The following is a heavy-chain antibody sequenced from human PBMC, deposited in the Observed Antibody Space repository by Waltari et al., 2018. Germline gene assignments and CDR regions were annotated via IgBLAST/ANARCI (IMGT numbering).Heavy chain of an antibody. CDR3: ARVVGGWNSPFDY. D-gene: IGHD1-7*01. CDR1: GYTFTRYD. V-gene: IGHV1-2*02. J-gene: IGHJ4*02. CDR2: MNPNSGCT. Sequence: QVQLVQSGAEVKKPGATVKLYCKASGYTFTRYDINWVRQETGQGLEWMGWMNPNSGCTNYAQKFQGRGTLTRDTSISTAYMDLGRLRSDDTAVYYCARVVGGWNSPFDYWGQGTLVTVSS.